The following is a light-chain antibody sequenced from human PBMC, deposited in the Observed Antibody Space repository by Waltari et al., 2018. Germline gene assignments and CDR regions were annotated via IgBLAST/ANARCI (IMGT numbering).Light chain of an antibody. CDR3: ATWDDSLSGVV. CDR1: SSNIGNNY. CDR2: KNS. Sequence: QSVLTQSPSMSETPGQRVIISCSGSSSNIGNNYVYWYQHFPGMAPKLVMFKNSPRPSGGPDRFSGSSYGTSASLAISGLRSEDEADYYCATWDDSLSGVVFGGGTRLTVL. V-gene: IGLV1-47*01. J-gene: IGLJ2*01.